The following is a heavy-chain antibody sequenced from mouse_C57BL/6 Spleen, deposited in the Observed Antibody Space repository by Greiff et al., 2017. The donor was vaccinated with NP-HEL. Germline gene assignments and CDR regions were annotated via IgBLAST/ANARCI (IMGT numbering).Heavy chain of an antibody. V-gene: IGHV1-54*01. J-gene: IGHJ4*01. CDR3: ARPPSTVVAAYYAMDD. CDR2: INPGSGGT. Sequence: QVQLQQSGAELVRPGTSVKVSCKASGYAFTNYLIEWVKQRPGQGLEWIGVINPGSGGTNYNEKFKGKATLTADTSSSTAYMQLSSLTSEDSAVYFCARPPSTVVAAYYAMDDWGQGTSVTVSS. CDR1: GYAFTNYL. D-gene: IGHD1-1*01.